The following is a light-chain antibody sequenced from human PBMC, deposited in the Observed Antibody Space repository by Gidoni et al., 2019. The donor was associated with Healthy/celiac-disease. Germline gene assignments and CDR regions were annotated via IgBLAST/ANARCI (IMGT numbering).Light chain of an antibody. J-gene: IGKJ5*01. CDR1: QSVSSSY. CDR2: GAS. CDR3: QQDGRSPIT. Sequence: IVLTQSPGTLSLSPGERATLSCRASQSVSSSYLAWYQQKPGPAPRLLIYGASSRATSIPDRFSGRGSGTDVNLTISRLEPEDVAVYYCQQDGRSPITFGQGTQLEIK. V-gene: IGKV3-20*01.